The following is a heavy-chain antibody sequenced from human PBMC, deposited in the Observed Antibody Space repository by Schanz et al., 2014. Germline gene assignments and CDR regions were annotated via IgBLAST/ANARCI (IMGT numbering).Heavy chain of an antibody. D-gene: IGHD6-13*01. V-gene: IGHV1-69*09. J-gene: IGHJ4*02. CDR1: GGTFSSYA. CDR2: FIPILDVG. Sequence: QVQLIQSGAEVKKPGSSVKVSCKASGGTFSSYAFSWVRQARGQGLEWVGRFIPILDVGNYAQKFQGRVTITADKSTFTAYMDVSSLRSEDTAVYYCASSGAGYSSSWDFDYWGQGTLVTVSS. CDR3: ASSGAGYSSSWDFDY.